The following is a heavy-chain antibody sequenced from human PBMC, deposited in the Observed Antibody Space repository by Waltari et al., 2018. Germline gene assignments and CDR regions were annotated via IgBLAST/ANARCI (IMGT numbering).Heavy chain of an antibody. CDR3: ARGRTDRFLEWLLSEFDY. Sequence: QVQLVQSGAEVKKPGSSVKVSCKASGGTFSSYAISWVRQAPGQGLEWMGGIIPILRTATYAQKFQGRVTITADESTSAAYMERCSLRSEDTAVYYCARGRTDRFLEWLLSEFDYWGQGTLVTVSS. V-gene: IGHV1-69*01. D-gene: IGHD3-3*01. J-gene: IGHJ4*02. CDR2: IIPILRTA. CDR1: GGTFSSYA.